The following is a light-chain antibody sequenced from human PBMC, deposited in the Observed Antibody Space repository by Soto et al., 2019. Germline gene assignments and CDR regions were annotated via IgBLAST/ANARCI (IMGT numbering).Light chain of an antibody. CDR1: QSIKNW. J-gene: IGKJ1*01. CDR3: QQYSCYSWA. Sequence: DIQMTQSPSTLSASVGDRVTITCRASQSIKNWFAWYQQHLGKVPKLLMYMASSLESGGPSRFSGTGSGTEFHLTICSLQPDDCANYYCQQYSCYSWALGQGTRVELK. V-gene: IGKV1-5*03. CDR2: MAS.